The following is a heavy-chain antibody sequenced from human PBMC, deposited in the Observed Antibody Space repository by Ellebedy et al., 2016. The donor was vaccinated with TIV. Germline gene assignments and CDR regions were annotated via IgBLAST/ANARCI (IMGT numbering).Heavy chain of an antibody. D-gene: IGHD5-24*01. CDR1: GFTFSTSW. V-gene: IGHV3-7*01. CDR3: ARVGRSPHNWSFDY. Sequence: GESLKISCAASGFTFSTSWMAWVRQAPGKGREWVAHRREDGGDKSYLDSVRGRFTISRDDAETTTFLQMNSLRAEDTALYFCARVGRSPHNWSFDYWGQGTLVTVSS. CDR2: RREDGGDK. J-gene: IGHJ4*02.